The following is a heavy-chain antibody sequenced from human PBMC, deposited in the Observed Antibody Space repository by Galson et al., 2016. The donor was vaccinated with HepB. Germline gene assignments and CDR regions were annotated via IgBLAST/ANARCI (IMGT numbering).Heavy chain of an antibody. CDR1: GFTLSNSA. CDR3: AVRYSSIWYFQH. V-gene: IGHV3-23*01. J-gene: IGHJ1*01. CDR2: MSDSGGST. D-gene: IGHD6-13*01. Sequence: SLRLSCAASGFTLSNSAMSWVRQAPGKGLEWVSAMSDSGGSTYYADSVKGRFTISRDNSKNTPYLQMNSLGAEDTAIYYCAVRYSSIWYFQHWGRGTLVSVSS.